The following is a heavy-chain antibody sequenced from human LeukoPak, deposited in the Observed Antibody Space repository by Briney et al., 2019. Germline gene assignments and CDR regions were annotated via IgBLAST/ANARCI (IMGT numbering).Heavy chain of an antibody. J-gene: IGHJ4*02. Sequence: GGSLRLSCAASGFTFSSYAMSWVRQAPGKGLEWVSAISGSGGSTYYADSVKGRFTISRDNSKNTLYLQMNSLRAEDTAVYYCAKAIRSGYIRNPFDYWGQGTLVTVSS. CDR1: GFTFSSYA. CDR2: ISGSGGST. CDR3: AKAIRSGYIRNPFDY. V-gene: IGHV3-23*01. D-gene: IGHD5-12*01.